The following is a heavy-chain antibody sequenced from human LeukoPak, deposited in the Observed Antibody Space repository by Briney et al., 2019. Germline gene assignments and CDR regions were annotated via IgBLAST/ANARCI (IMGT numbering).Heavy chain of an antibody. Sequence: GRSLRLSCAASGFTFSSYGMHWVGQAPGKGLEWVAVISFDGRTKYYADSVKGRFTISRDNSNKTLFLQMNSLRAEDTALYYCAKDWHSVTIFDSWGQGTLVTVSS. J-gene: IGHJ4*02. CDR2: ISFDGRTK. V-gene: IGHV3-30*18. D-gene: IGHD4-17*01. CDR3: AKDWHSVTIFDS. CDR1: GFTFSSYG.